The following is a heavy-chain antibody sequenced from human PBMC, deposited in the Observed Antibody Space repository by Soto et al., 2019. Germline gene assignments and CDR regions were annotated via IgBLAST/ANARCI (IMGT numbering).Heavy chain of an antibody. V-gene: IGHV3-30*04. D-gene: IGHD2-2*01. CDR2: ISYDGSNK. CDR3: ARDKFGSSSSQLGIPYYHCYGMDV. Sequence: GGSLRLSCAASGFTFSSYAMHWVRQTPGKGLEWVAVISYDGSNKYYADSVKGRFTISRDNSKKTLYMQMNSLGAEDTSVYYCARDKFGSSSSQLGIPYYHCYGMDVWGQGTTVTVSS. J-gene: IGHJ6*02. CDR1: GFTFSSYA.